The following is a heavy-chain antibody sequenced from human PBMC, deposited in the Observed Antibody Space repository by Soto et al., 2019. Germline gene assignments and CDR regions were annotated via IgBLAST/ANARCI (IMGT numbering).Heavy chain of an antibody. J-gene: IGHJ4*02. CDR2: IYYSGST. V-gene: IGHV4-30-4*01. CDR3: ARETYYYGSGSYYPIFDY. Sequence: PSETLSLTCSVSGVSLTSYYWSWIRQPPGKGLEWIGYIYYSGSTYYNPSLKSRVTISVDTSKNQFSLKLSSVTAADTAVYYCARETYYYGSGSYYPIFDYWGQGTLVTVSS. CDR1: GVSLTSYY. D-gene: IGHD3-10*01.